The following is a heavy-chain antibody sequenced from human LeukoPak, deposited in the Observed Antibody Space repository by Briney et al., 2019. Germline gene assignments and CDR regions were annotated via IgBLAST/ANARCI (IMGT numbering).Heavy chain of an antibody. J-gene: IGHJ3*02. CDR1: GGSISSYY. D-gene: IGHD3-22*01. CDR3: ARDSPRDYYDSSGYYYYAFGI. Sequence: SETLSLTCTVSGGSISSYYWSWIRQPAGKGLEWIGRIYTSASTNYNPSLKSRVTMSVDTSKNQFSLKLSSVTAADTAVYYCARDSPRDYYDSSGYYYYAFGIWGQGTMVTVSS. V-gene: IGHV4-4*07. CDR2: IYTSAST.